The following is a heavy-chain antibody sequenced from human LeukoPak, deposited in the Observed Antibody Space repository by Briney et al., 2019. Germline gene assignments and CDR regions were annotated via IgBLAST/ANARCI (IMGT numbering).Heavy chain of an antibody. Sequence: SETLSLTCTVSGGSISSSSYYWGWIRQPPGKGLEWIGSIYYSGSTYYNPSLKSRVTISVDTSKNRFSLKLSSVTAADTAVYYCARRGVVPAAPNFDYWGQGTLVTVSS. V-gene: IGHV4-39*01. CDR3: ARRGVVPAAPNFDY. D-gene: IGHD2-2*01. J-gene: IGHJ4*02. CDR1: GGSISSSSYY. CDR2: IYYSGST.